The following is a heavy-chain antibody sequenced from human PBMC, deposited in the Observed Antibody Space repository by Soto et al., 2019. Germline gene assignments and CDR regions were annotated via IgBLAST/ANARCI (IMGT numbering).Heavy chain of an antibody. V-gene: IGHV1-18*01. D-gene: IGHD6-6*01. CDR3: ARDVGFSSSKALDF. CDR1: GYGFTIYG. Sequence: WASVKVSCQASGYGFTIYGLSWVRPAPGQGLEWMAWISPYNGNANYAQKFQDRDSMTTDTYTSTAYMELRSLRSDDTAVHYCARDVGFSSSKALDFWGQGTLVTVSS. J-gene: IGHJ4*02. CDR2: ISPYNGNA.